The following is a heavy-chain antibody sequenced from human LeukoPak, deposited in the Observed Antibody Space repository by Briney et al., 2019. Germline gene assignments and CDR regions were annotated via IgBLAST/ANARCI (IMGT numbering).Heavy chain of an antibody. J-gene: IGHJ4*02. CDR2: ISSSSYI. V-gene: IGHV3-21*01. Sequence: GGSLRLSCAASGFTFSTHSMNWVRQAPGKGLEWVSSISSSSYIYYADSVKGRFTISRDNAKNSLYLQMNSLRAEDTAVYYCARDLSPLPPYYYDSSGQAGFDYWGQGTLVTVSS. CDR1: GFTFSTHS. CDR3: ARDLSPLPPYYYDSSGQAGFDY. D-gene: IGHD3-22*01.